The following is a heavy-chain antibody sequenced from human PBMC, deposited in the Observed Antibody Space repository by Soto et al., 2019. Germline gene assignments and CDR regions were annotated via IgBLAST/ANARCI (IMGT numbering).Heavy chain of an antibody. CDR3: ARVAAVVALDY. CDR2: ISAYNGNT. CDR1: GYAFTTYG. Sequence: ASVKFSCKGSGYAFTTYGISWLRQAPGQGLEWMGWISAYNGNTNYAKKLQGRVTMTTDPSTSTAYMELRSLRSDDTAVYYCARVAAVVALDYWGQGTLVTVSS. D-gene: IGHD2-15*01. V-gene: IGHV1-18*01. J-gene: IGHJ4*02.